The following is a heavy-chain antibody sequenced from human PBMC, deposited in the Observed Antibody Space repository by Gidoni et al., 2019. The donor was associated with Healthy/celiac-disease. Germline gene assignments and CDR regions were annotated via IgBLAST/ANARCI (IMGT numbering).Heavy chain of an antibody. CDR1: GVSISSGSYY. D-gene: IGHD4-17*01. CDR3: AINDYGDYGFDY. J-gene: IGHJ4*02. V-gene: IGHV4-61*02. CDR2: IYTSGST. Sequence: QVQLQESGPGLVKPSQTLSLPCTVSGVSISSGSYYWSWIRPPAGKGLEWIGRIYTSGSTNYNPSLKSRVTISVDTSKNQFSLKLSSVTAADTAVYYCAINDYGDYGFDYWGQGTLVTVSS.